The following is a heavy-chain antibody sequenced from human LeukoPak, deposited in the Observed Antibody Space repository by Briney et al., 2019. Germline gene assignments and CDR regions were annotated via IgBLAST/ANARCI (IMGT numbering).Heavy chain of an antibody. D-gene: IGHD3-10*01. J-gene: IGHJ4*02. CDR3: ARANRPSAMVRGVISAFDY. CDR2: ISSSSSTI. V-gene: IGHV3-48*02. CDR1: GFTFSSYS. Sequence: GGSLRLSCAASGFTFSSYSMNWVRQAPGKGLEWVSYISSSSSTIYYADSVKGRFTISRDNAKNSLYLQMNSLRDEDTAVYYCARANRPSAMVRGVISAFDYWGQGTLVTVSS.